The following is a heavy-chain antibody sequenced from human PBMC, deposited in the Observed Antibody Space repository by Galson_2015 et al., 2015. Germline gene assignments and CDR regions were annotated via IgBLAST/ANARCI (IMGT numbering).Heavy chain of an antibody. CDR1: GFTFSSYA. Sequence: SLRLSCAASGFTFSSYAMHWVRQAPGKGLEWVAVISYDGSNKYYADSVKGRFTISRDNSKNTLYLQMNSLRAEDTAVYYCARDPMVRGVIWAGYLDYWGQGTLVTVSS. CDR2: ISYDGSNK. CDR3: ARDPMVRGVIWAGYLDY. D-gene: IGHD3-10*01. J-gene: IGHJ4*02. V-gene: IGHV3-30-3*01.